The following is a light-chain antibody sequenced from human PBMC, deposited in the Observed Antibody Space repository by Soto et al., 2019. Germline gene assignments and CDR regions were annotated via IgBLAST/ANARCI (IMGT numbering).Light chain of an antibody. Sequence: QSVLTQPPSVSAAPGHNVTISCSGSSSNIGDYYVSWYQQLPGTAPKLLIYDNHNRPSGIPDRFSGSKSGTSATLGITGLQPGDEADYYCCSYAGSYTPRNWVFGGGTKLTVL. V-gene: IGLV1-51*01. CDR3: CSYAGSYTPRNWV. J-gene: IGLJ3*02. CDR2: DNH. CDR1: SSNIGDYY.